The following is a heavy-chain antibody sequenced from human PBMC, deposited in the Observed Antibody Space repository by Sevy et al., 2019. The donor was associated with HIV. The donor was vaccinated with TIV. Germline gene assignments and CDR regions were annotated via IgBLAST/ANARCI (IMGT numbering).Heavy chain of an antibody. Sequence: GGCLRLSCVVSGFSVSSNDMSWVRQAPGKGLEWVSNIYSDGRTYYADSVRGRFTISRGTSKNTVYLEMKSLRAEDTAVYYCTREDIVLGEHQYYGMDVWGQGTTVTVSS. CDR2: IYSDGRT. CDR1: GFSVSSND. CDR3: TREDIVLGEHQYYGMDV. D-gene: IGHD2-15*01. V-gene: IGHV3-53*01. J-gene: IGHJ6*02.